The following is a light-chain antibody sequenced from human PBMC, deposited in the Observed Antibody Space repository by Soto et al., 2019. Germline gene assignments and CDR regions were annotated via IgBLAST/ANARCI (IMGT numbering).Light chain of an antibody. CDR1: QSVSSSY. Sequence: EIVLTQSPGTLSLSPGERATLSCRASQSVSSSYLGWYQQKPGQAPRLLIYGASNRATGIPDRFSGSGSGTDFTLTISRLEPEDFAVYYCQQYGSSPLYTFGQRTKLEIK. CDR2: GAS. J-gene: IGKJ2*01. CDR3: QQYGSSPLYT. V-gene: IGKV3-20*01.